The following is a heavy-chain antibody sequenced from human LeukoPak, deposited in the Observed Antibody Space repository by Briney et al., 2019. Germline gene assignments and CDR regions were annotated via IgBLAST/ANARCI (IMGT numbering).Heavy chain of an antibody. J-gene: IGHJ4*02. V-gene: IGHV3-13*01. CDR1: GFTFSSYD. CDR3: ARGPAGYCSGGSCYFDY. D-gene: IGHD2-15*01. CDR2: IGTAGDT. Sequence: PGGSLRLSCAASGFTFSSYDMHWVRQATGKGLEWVSAIGTAGDTYYPGSVKGRFTISRENAKNSLYLQMNSLSAGDTAVYYCARGPAGYCSGGSCYFDYWGQGTLVTVSS.